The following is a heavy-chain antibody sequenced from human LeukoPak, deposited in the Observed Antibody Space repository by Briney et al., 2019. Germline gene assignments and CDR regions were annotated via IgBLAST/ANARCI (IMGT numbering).Heavy chain of an antibody. V-gene: IGHV4-59*01. D-gene: IGHD3-22*01. CDR3: VRGMYYYDSSGYGENAFDI. J-gene: IGHJ3*02. CDR2: IYYSGST. CDR1: GGSISSYY. Sequence: SETLSLICTVSGGSISSYYWSWIRQPPGKGLEWIGYIYYSGSTNYNPSLKSRVTISVDTSKNQFSLKLSSVTAADTAVYYCVRGMYYYDSSGYGENAFDIWGQGTMVTVSS.